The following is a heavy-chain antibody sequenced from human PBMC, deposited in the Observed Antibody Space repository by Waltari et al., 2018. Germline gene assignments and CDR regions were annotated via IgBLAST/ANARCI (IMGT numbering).Heavy chain of an antibody. CDR3: ASSSFCSSTTCYLGY. V-gene: IGHV1-18*01. CDR2: IGAYNGNT. D-gene: IGHD2-2*01. J-gene: IGHJ4*02. CDR1: GYTFSSYG. Sequence: QVRLVQSAAEVKKPGASVKVSCKASGYTFSSYGISWVRQAPRQGLEWMGWIGAYNGNTDYAQKFRGRVTLTTDRSTNTAYMELRSLRSDDTAFYYCASSSFCSSTTCYLGYWGQGTLVTVSS.